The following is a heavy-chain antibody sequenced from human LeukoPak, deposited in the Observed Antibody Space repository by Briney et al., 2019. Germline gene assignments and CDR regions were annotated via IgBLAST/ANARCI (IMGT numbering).Heavy chain of an antibody. CDR2: INLNSGGT. J-gene: IGHJ4*02. CDR3: ARDAGYCTGGSCWYFDH. V-gene: IGHV1-2*02. D-gene: IGHD2-15*01. CDR1: GYTFTDCY. Sequence: ASLKVSSKASGYTFTDCYMHWVRQAPGQGLEWMGWINLNSGGTNFAQRFQGRVTMTRDTSISTAYMDLSRLISDDTAVYYCARDAGYCTGGSCWYFDHWGQGTLVTVSS.